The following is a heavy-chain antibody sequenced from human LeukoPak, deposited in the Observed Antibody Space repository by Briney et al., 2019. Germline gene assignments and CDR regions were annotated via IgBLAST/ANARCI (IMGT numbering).Heavy chain of an antibody. Sequence: ASQTLSLTCTVSGGSISSGGYYWSWIGQPPGKGREWIGYIYYSGSTFHNPSLKSRVTISVDTSKNQFSLKLNSVTAADTAVYYCAADLQAFAFDIWGQGTMVTVSS. CDR2: IYYSGST. CDR1: GGSISSGGYY. J-gene: IGHJ3*02. D-gene: IGHD3-3*02. V-gene: IGHV4-31*03. CDR3: AADLQAFAFDI.